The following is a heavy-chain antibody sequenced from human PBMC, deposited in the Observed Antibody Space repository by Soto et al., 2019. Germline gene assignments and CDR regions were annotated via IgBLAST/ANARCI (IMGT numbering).Heavy chain of an antibody. CDR3: ARGGGIVVVTALDY. CDR2: INPSGGYT. CDR1: GYTFTSYY. D-gene: IGHD2-21*02. J-gene: IGHJ4*02. V-gene: IGHV1-46*03. Sequence: ASVKVSFKASGYTFTSYYMNWVRQALGQGLEWLGIINPSGGYTTYAQRFLGRVTMTSDTSTSTVHMELGSLTSEDTAVYYCARGGGIVVVTALDYWGQGTLVTVSS.